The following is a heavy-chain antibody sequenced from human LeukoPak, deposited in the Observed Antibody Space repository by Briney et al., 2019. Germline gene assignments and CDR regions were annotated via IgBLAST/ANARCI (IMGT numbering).Heavy chain of an antibody. V-gene: IGHV3-7*01. CDR3: ARGGVGATRGYYFDY. CDR1: GFTFSSYW. Sequence: PGGSLRLSCAASGFTFSSYWMSWVRQAPGKGLEWVASIKEDGSEKYYVDSVKGRFTISRDNAKNSLYLQMNSLRAEDTAVYYCARGGVGATRGYYFDYWGQGTLVTVSS. CDR2: IKEDGSEK. D-gene: IGHD1-26*01. J-gene: IGHJ4*02.